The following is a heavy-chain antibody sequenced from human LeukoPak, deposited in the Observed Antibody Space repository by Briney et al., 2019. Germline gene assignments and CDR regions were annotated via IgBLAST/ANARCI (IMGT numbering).Heavy chain of an antibody. CDR2: IYYSGST. V-gene: IGHV4-59*01. CDR1: GGSISSYY. Sequence: PSETLSLTCTVSGGSISSYYWSWIRQPPGKGLEWIGYIYYSGSTNYNPSLKSRVTISVDTSKNQFSLKLSSVTAADTAVYYYARDGYNLVIWGQGTLVTVSS. CDR3: ARDGYNLVI. D-gene: IGHD5-24*01. J-gene: IGHJ4*02.